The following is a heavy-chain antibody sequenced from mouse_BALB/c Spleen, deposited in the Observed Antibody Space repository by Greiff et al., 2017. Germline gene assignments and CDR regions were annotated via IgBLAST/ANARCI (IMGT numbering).Heavy chain of an antibody. CDR2: INPSTGYT. Sequence: QVQLKQSGAELAKPGASVKMSCKASGYTFTSYWMHWVKQRPGQGLEWIGYINPSTGYTEYNQKFKDKATLTADKSSSTAYMQLSSLTSEDSAVYYCARIYRYDGDYWGQGTTLTVSS. J-gene: IGHJ2*01. D-gene: IGHD2-14*01. V-gene: IGHV1-7*01. CDR3: ARIYRYDGDY. CDR1: GYTFTSYW.